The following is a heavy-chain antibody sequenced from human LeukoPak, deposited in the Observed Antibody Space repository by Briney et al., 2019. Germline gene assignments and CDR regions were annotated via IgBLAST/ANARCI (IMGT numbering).Heavy chain of an antibody. V-gene: IGHV1-46*01. J-gene: IGHJ4*02. CDR2: INPSGGST. CDR3: ARVWSPYYFDY. CDR1: GYTFTTYY. Sequence: ASVKVSCKASGYTFTTYYIHWVRQAPGQGLEWMGLINPSGGSTSYAEKFQDRVTMTRDTSTSTVSMELSSLRSEDTAVYYCARVWSPYYFDYWGQGTLVTVSS. D-gene: IGHD2-21*01.